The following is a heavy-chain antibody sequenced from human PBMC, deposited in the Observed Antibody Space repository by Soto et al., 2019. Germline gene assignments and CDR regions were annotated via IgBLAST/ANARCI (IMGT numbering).Heavy chain of an antibody. Sequence: RASVNVSCKASGYTFTSYDISWVRQPPGQGREWMGWISGYNGNTNYAQKVQGRVTMTRDTSTSTDYMELRSLRSDDTAVDYCARDLFKTANRAGVGAHYWIDPWGQGTLVTVSS. CDR2: ISGYNGNT. D-gene: IGHD3-10*01. V-gene: IGHV1-18*01. CDR3: ARDLFKTANRAGVGAHYWIDP. J-gene: IGHJ5*02. CDR1: GYTFTSYD.